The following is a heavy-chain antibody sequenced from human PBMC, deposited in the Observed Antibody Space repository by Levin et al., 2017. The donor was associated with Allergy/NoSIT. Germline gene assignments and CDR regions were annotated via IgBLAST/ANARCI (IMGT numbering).Heavy chain of an antibody. CDR1: GGSIRSYF. D-gene: IGHD6-19*01. CDR3: ARQTAVSGTAGFDY. CDR2: IHTSGST. J-gene: IGHJ4*02. V-gene: IGHV4-4*07. Sequence: SETLSLTCTVSGGSIRSYFWTWIRQPAGKGLEWIGRIHTSGSTNYSPSLRGRVTMSVDTSKNQFSLKLSSVTAADTAVYYCARQTAVSGTAGFDYWGQGTLVTVSS.